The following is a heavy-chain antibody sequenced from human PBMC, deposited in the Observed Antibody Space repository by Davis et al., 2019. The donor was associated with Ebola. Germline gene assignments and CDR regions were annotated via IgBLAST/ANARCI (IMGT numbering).Heavy chain of an antibody. V-gene: IGHV3-23*01. CDR3: AKFLAQMKVGATLFDY. J-gene: IGHJ4*02. D-gene: IGHD1-26*01. Sequence: GESLKISCAASGFTFSSYAMSWVRQAPGKGLEWVSAISGSGGSTYYADSVKGRFTISRDNSKNTLYLQMNSLRAEDTAVYYCAKFLAQMKVGATLFDYWGQGTLVTVSS. CDR2: ISGSGGST. CDR1: GFTFSSYA.